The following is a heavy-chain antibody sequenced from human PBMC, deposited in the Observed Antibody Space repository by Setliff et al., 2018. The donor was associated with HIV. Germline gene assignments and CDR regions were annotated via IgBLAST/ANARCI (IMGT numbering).Heavy chain of an antibody. CDR1: GGSISSSSYY. V-gene: IGHV4-61*01. D-gene: IGHD1-1*01. CDR2: IFYSGST. J-gene: IGHJ4*02. Sequence: SETLSLTCTVSGGSISSSSYYWSWIRQPPGEGLEWIGYIFYSGSTNYNPSLKSRVTISLDTSKNQFSLKLTSVTAADTAVYYCASAGSGTRAPPRYWGQGTLVTVSS. CDR3: ASAGSGTRAPPRY.